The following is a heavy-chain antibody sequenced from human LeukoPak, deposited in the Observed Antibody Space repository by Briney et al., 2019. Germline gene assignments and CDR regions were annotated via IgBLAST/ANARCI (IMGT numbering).Heavy chain of an antibody. CDR3: ARDWDSYSSGWYGVDY. D-gene: IGHD6-19*01. Sequence: GASVKVSCKASGYTFTSSHMHWVRQAPGQGLEWMGRINPSGGSTSYAQKFQGRVTMTRDTSTSTVFMELSSLTSDDTAVYYCARDWDSYSSGWYGVDYWGQGTLVTVSS. CDR1: GYTFTSSH. V-gene: IGHV1-46*01. J-gene: IGHJ4*02. CDR2: INPSGGST.